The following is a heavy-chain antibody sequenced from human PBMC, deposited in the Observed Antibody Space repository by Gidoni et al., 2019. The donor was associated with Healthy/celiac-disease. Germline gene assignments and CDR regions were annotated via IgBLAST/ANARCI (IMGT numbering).Heavy chain of an antibody. CDR2: ISYDGSNK. Sequence: QVQLVESGGGVVQPGRSLRLSCAASGFTFSSYAMHWVRQAPGKGLEWVAVISYDGSNKYYADSVKGRFTISRDNSKNTLYLQMNSLRAEDTAVYYCARDLVYDSSGYYPNDAFDIWGQGTMVTVSS. D-gene: IGHD3-22*01. CDR1: GFTFSSYA. CDR3: ARDLVYDSSGYYPNDAFDI. V-gene: IGHV3-30-3*01. J-gene: IGHJ3*02.